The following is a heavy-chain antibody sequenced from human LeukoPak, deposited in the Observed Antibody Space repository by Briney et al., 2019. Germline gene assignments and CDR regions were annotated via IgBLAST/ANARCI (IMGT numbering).Heavy chain of an antibody. CDR2: IYYSGST. Sequence: PSETLSLTCTVSGGSISSYYWSWIRQPPGKGLEWIGYIYYSGSTNYNPSLKSRVTISVDTSKNQFSLKLSSVTAADTAVYYCARHDDSDYYYYGMDVWGQGTTVTVSS. V-gene: IGHV4-59*08. D-gene: IGHD1-1*01. CDR1: GGSISSYY. CDR3: ARHDDSDYYYYGMDV. J-gene: IGHJ6*02.